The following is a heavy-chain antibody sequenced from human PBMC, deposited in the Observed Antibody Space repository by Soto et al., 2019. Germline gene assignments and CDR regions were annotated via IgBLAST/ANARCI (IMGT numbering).Heavy chain of an antibody. CDR2: IYYSGST. Sequence: PSETLSLTCTVSGGSISSYYWSWIRQPPGKGLEWIGYIYYSGSTNYNPSLKSRVTISVDTSKNQFSLKLSSVTAADTAVYYCAGAWENFDYWGQGTRVTVSS. CDR3: AGAWENFDY. D-gene: IGHD1-26*01. V-gene: IGHV4-59*01. J-gene: IGHJ4*02. CDR1: GGSISSYY.